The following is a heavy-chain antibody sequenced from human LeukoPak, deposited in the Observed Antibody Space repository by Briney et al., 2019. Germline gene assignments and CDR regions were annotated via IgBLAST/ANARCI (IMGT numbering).Heavy chain of an antibody. V-gene: IGHV1-69*05. J-gene: IGHJ4*02. CDR3: ARDYGSGSYYGFDY. CDR2: IIPIFGTA. D-gene: IGHD3-10*01. CDR1: GYTFTGYY. Sequence: SVKVSCKASGYTFTGYYMHWVRQAPGQGLEWMGRIIPIFGTANYAQKFQGRVTITTDESTSTAYMALSSPRSEDTAVYYCARDYGSGSYYGFDYWGQGTLVTVSS.